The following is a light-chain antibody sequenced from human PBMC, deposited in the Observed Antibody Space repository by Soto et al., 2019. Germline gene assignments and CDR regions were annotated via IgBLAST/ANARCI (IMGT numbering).Light chain of an antibody. V-gene: IGLV2-14*03. CDR1: SSDVGGYNY. CDR3: SSYTTGSTL. Sequence: QSALTQPASVSGSPGQSITISCTGTSSDVGGYNYVSWYQHHPGKAPKLMIYGVSHRPSGVSDRFSGSKSANTASLTISGLQAEDEADYYCSSYTTGSTLFGGGTKLTVL. CDR2: GVS. J-gene: IGLJ2*01.